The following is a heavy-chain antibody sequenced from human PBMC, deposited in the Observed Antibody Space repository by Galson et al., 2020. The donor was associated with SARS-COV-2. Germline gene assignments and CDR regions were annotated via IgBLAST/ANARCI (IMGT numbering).Heavy chain of an antibody. D-gene: IGHD3-16*01. J-gene: IGHJ4*02. CDR1: GFSFSAYW. Sequence: GESLKISCAASGFSFSAYWMSWVRQAPGKGLEWVANINQDGSANYYVDSMKGRFTISRDNADNSLYLQMNSLRAEDTAVYYCARDTAQHNLGYFDYWGQGTLVTVSS. V-gene: IGHV3-7*03. CDR3: ARDTAQHNLGYFDY. CDR2: INQDGSAN.